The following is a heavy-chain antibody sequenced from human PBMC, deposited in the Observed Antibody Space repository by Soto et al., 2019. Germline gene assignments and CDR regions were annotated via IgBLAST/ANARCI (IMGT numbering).Heavy chain of an antibody. CDR1: GGSISSYY. V-gene: IGHV4-59*08. CDR3: ARQYCSSTSCYDGYRWFDP. D-gene: IGHD2-2*01. Sequence: SETLSLTYTVSGGSISSYYWSWIRQPPGKGLEWIGYIYYSGSTNYNPSLKSRVTISVDTSKNQFSLKLSSVTAADTAVYYCARQYCSSTSCYDGYRWFDPWGQGTLVTVSS. J-gene: IGHJ5*02. CDR2: IYYSGST.